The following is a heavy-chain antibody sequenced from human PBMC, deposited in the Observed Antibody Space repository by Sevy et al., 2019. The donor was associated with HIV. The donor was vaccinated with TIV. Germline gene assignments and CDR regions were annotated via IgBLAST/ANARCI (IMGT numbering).Heavy chain of an antibody. CDR3: AREGCTKPHDY. J-gene: IGHJ4*02. Sequence: GGSLRLSCPASGFTFSKYSMSWVRQPPGKGLEWVSTLSFGCGEINYADSVKGRFTISRDNSKSSVYLKMNNLRPEDTSVYYCAREGCTKPHDYWGQGTLVTVSS. CDR2: LSFGCGEI. CDR1: GFTFSKYS. D-gene: IGHD2-8*01. V-gene: IGHV3-23*01.